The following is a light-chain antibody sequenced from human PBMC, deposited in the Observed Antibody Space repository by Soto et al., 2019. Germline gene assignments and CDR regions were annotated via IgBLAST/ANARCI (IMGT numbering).Light chain of an antibody. CDR1: QSVNNNY. CDR2: GPS. Sequence: EIVLTQSPGTLSLSPGERATLSCRASQSVNNNYLAWYQQKPGQPPKLLIFGPSSRATGIPDRFSGSGSGTDFPLTLSRLEPEDFAVYYCQQFGGSPPVTFGGGTKVESK. V-gene: IGKV3-20*01. CDR3: QQFGGSPPVT. J-gene: IGKJ4*01.